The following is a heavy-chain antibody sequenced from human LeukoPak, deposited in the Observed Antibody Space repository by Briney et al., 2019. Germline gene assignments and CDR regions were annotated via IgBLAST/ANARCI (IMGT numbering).Heavy chain of an antibody. CDR2: ISSSSSYI. CDR1: GFTFSSYS. Sequence: GGSLRLSCAASGFTFSSYSMNWVRQAPGKGLEWVSSISSSSSYIYYADSVKGRFTISRDNANNSLYLQMNSLRAEDTAVYYCARDNTAMAPDYWGQGTLVTVSS. D-gene: IGHD5-18*01. J-gene: IGHJ4*02. V-gene: IGHV3-21*01. CDR3: ARDNTAMAPDY.